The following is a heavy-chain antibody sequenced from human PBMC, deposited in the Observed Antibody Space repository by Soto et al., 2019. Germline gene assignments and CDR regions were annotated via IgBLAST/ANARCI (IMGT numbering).Heavy chain of an antibody. CDR3: AKSPPAVAGYFDY. J-gene: IGHJ4*02. D-gene: IGHD6-19*01. CDR2: ISGGGDNT. V-gene: IGHV3-23*01. Sequence: PSETLSLTCTVSGGSISSGGYYWNWIRQAPGKGLEWVSAISGGGDNTYYADSVKGRLTISRDNSKNTLFLQMNSLRAEDTAVYYCAKSPPAVAGYFDYWGQGTLVTVSS. CDR1: GGSISSGGYY.